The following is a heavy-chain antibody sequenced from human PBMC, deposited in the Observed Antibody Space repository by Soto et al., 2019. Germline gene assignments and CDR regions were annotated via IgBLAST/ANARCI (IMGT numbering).Heavy chain of an antibody. CDR3: ARDMDGGSYYPFDY. J-gene: IGHJ4*02. CDR1: GYIFTNYI. D-gene: IGHD1-26*01. Sequence: ASVKVSFKASGYIFTNYIINWVRQAPGQGLEWMGWISPYNANTNYAHNLQDRVTMTTDTSTSTAYLEVRSLRSDDTAVYYCARDMDGGSYYPFDYWGQGTLVTVSS. V-gene: IGHV1-18*04. CDR2: ISPYNANT.